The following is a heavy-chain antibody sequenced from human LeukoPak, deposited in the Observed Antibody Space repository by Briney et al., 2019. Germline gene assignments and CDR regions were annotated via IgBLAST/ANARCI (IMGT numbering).Heavy chain of an antibody. CDR1: GGSISSYY. J-gene: IGHJ4*02. V-gene: IGHV4-59*08. CDR3: ARRGSSYPYYFDY. D-gene: IGHD6-6*01. CDR2: IYYSGST. Sequence: PSETLFLTCTVSGGSISSYYWSWIRQPPGKGLEWIGYIYYSGSTNYNPSLKSRVTISVDTSKNQFSLKLSSVTAADTAVYYCARRGSSYPYYFDYWGQGTLVTVSS.